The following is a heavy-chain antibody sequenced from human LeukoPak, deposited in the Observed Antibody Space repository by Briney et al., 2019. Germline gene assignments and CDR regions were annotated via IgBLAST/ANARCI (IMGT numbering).Heavy chain of an antibody. CDR1: GFTFSSYS. Sequence: GGSLRLSCAASGFTFSSYSMNWVRQAPGRGLEWVSSISSSSSYIYYADSVKGRFTISRDNAKNSLYLQMNSLRAEDTAVYYCAELGITMVGGVWGKGTTVTISS. J-gene: IGHJ6*04. CDR2: ISSSSSYI. D-gene: IGHD3-10*02. V-gene: IGHV3-21*01. CDR3: AELGITMVGGV.